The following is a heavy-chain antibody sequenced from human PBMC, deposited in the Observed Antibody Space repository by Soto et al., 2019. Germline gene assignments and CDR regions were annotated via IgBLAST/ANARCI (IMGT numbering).Heavy chain of an antibody. CDR1: GGSMTSGDQY. CDR3: ARELPQRQGRNMDV. Sequence: QVQLQESGPGLVKPSQTLSLTSTVTGGSMTSGDQYWTWIRHRPGEGLEWFGYINHRGSLYYNPSLRSRVSMSVDTSKNQFSLILSSVTAAYTAVYYCARELPQRQGRNMDVWGQGTTVTVSS. J-gene: IGHJ6*02. V-gene: IGHV4-31*03. D-gene: IGHD3-10*01. CDR2: INHRGSL.